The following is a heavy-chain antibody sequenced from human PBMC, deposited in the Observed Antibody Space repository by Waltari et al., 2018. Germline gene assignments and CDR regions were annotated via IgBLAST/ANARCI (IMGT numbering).Heavy chain of an antibody. J-gene: IGHJ3*02. V-gene: IGHV4-61*09. CDR1: GGSISSGSYY. Sequence: QVQLQESGPGLVKPSQTLSLTCTVSGGSISSGSYYWSWIRQPAGKGLEWIGYIYTSGSTNYNPSLKSRVTISVDTSKNQFSLKLSSVTAADTAVYYCARDDRSSDWGSGTFDIWGQGTMVTVSS. CDR2: IYTSGST. CDR3: ARDDRSSDWGSGTFDI. D-gene: IGHD2-21*01.